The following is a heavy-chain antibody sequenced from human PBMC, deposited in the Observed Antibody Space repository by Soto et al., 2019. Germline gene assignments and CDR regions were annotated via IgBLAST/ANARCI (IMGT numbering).Heavy chain of an antibody. J-gene: IGHJ5*01. CDR3: ATFHTSSCKTLDS. V-gene: IGHV3-74*01. Sequence: EVQLVESGGGLVQPGGSLRLSCAASGFTFSTYWMHWARQGPGKGLVWVSRISSDGGGTTYADSVKGRFTISRDNAKNTLYLQMNSLRAEDTAVYYCATFHTSSCKTLDSWGRGTLVTVSS. CDR1: GFTFSTYW. D-gene: IGHD6-13*01. CDR2: ISSDGGGT.